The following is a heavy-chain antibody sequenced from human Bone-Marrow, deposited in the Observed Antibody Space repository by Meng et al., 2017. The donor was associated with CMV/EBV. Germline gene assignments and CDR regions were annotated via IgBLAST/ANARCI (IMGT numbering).Heavy chain of an antibody. CDR3: ADGGNGIDY. D-gene: IGHD4-23*01. CDR2: ISGSGGST. J-gene: IGHJ4*02. Sequence: GESLKISCAASGFTVSSNYMSWVHQAPGKGLEWVSAISGSGGSTYYADSVKGRFTISRDNSKNTLYLQMNSLRAEDTAVYYCADGGNGIDYWGQGALVTVSS. CDR1: GFTVSSNY. V-gene: IGHV3-23*01.